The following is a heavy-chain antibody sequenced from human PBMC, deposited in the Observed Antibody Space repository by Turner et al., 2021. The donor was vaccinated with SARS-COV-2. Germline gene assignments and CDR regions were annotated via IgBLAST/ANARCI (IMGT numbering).Heavy chain of an antibody. D-gene: IGHD3-22*01. CDR1: GFTFSSYS. J-gene: IGHJ3*01. Sequence: EVQLVESGGGLVKPGGSLRLSCAASGFTFSSYSMSWVRQAPRKGLEWVSFISSSSSYIYYADSVKGRFTISRDNAKNSLYLQMNSLRAEDTAVYYCARWHYFDSRGYYAQAFDFWGQGTMVTVSS. V-gene: IGHV3-21*01. CDR3: ARWHYFDSRGYYAQAFDF. CDR2: ISSSSSYI.